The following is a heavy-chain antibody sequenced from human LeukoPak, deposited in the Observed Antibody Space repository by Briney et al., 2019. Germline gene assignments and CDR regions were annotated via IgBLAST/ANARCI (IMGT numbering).Heavy chain of an antibody. CDR2: IYYSGST. CDR3: GRRGGDSYDYFDY. J-gene: IGHJ4*02. D-gene: IGHD5-18*01. CDR1: GGSISSYY. V-gene: IGHV4-39*01. Sequence: SETLSLTCTVSGGSISSYYWGWIRQPPGKGLEWIGNIYYSGSTYYNPSLKSRVTMSVDTSKNQFSLKLSSVTAADTAVYYCGRRGGDSYDYFDYWGQGTLVTVSS.